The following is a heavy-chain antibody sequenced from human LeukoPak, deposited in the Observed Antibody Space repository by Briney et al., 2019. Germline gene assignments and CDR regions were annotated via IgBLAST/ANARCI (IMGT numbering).Heavy chain of an antibody. CDR2: IYTSGST. D-gene: IGHD2-15*01. CDR1: GGSISSGSYY. J-gene: IGHJ4*02. Sequence: SETLSLTCTVSGGSISSGSYYWSWLRQPAGKGLEWIGRIYTSGSTNYNPSLKSRVTISVDTSKNQFSLKLSSVTAADTAVYYCARDEKASLIVWPYYWGQGTLVTVSS. V-gene: IGHV4-61*02. CDR3: ARDEKASLIVWPYY.